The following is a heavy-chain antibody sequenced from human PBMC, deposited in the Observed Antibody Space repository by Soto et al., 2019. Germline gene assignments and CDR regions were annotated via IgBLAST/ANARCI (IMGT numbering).Heavy chain of an antibody. V-gene: IGHV4-39*01. CDR3: ARRGTAMATTLIDY. CDR1: GGSISSSSYY. Sequence: NPSETLSLTCTVSGGSISSSSYYWGWIRQPPGKGLEWIGSIYYSGSTYYNPSLKSRVTISVDTSKNQFSLKLSSVTAADTAVYYCARRGTAMATTLIDYWGQGTLVTVSS. CDR2: IYYSGST. D-gene: IGHD5-18*01. J-gene: IGHJ4*02.